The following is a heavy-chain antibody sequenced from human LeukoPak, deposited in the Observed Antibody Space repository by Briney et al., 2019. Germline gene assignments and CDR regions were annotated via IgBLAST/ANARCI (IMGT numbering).Heavy chain of an antibody. CDR2: ISAYNGNT. J-gene: IGHJ4*02. Sequence: ASVKVSCKASGYTSTRYGITWVRQAPGQGLEWMGWISAYNGNTHYAQKLQGRVTMTRNTSISTAYMELSSLRSEDTAVYYCAREPSRYYVSGPISLYYFDYWGQGTLVTVSS. CDR1: GYTSTRYG. V-gene: IGHV1-18*01. D-gene: IGHD3-10*02. CDR3: AREPSRYYVSGPISLYYFDY.